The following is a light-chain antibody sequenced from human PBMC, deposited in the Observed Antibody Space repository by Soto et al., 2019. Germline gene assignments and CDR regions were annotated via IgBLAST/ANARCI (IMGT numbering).Light chain of an antibody. CDR2: GAS. CDR1: QRVSSN. CDR3: QQSDNWPLLS. J-gene: IGKJ4*01. Sequence: IVMTQSPATLSVSPGERATLSCRASQRVSSNVAWYQHKPGQAPRLLIYGASARATGIPARFSGSGSGTDFTLTISSLQSEDSAIYYCQQSDNWPLLSFGGGTKVDIK. V-gene: IGKV3-15*01.